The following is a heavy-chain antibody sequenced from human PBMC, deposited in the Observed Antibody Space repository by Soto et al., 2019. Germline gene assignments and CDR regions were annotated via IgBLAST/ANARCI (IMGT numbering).Heavy chain of an antibody. CDR2: IYYSGST. D-gene: IGHD2-15*01. CDR1: GGSISSYY. Sequence: SETLSLTCTVSGGSISSYYWSWIRQPPGKGLEWIGYIYYSGSTNYNPSLKSRVTISVDTSKNQFSLKLSSVTAADTAVYYCARLYCSGGSCSSRDAFDIWGQGTMVTVSS. CDR3: ARLYCSGGSCSSRDAFDI. J-gene: IGHJ3*02. V-gene: IGHV4-59*01.